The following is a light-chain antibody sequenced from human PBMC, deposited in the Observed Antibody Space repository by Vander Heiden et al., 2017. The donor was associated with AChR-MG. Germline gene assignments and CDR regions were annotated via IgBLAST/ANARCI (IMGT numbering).Light chain of an antibody. Sequence: DIQMTQSPSSLSASLGDRVTITCRASQSISSYLNWYLQRPGEAPKLLIYATSTLQRGVPSRFSGSGSGTDFTLSITRLQVEDFATYYCQQRDNIPYTFGQGTKLEIK. V-gene: IGKV1-39*01. CDR2: ATS. CDR3: QQRDNIPYT. CDR1: QSISSY. J-gene: IGKJ2*01.